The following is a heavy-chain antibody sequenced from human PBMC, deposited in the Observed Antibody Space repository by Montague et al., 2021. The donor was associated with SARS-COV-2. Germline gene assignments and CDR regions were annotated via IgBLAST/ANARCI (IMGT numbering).Heavy chain of an antibody. CDR2: TYYSGST. CDR3: ARLGSGSYYTLDY. D-gene: IGHD3-10*01. CDR1: GGSISSSSYY. J-gene: IGHJ4*02. V-gene: IGHV4-39*01. Sequence: SETLSLTCTVSGGSISSSSYYWGWIRQPPGKGLEWIGSTYYSGSTYYNPSLKSRVTISVDTSKNQFSLKLSSVTAADTAVYYCARLGSGSYYTLDYWGQGTLVTVSS.